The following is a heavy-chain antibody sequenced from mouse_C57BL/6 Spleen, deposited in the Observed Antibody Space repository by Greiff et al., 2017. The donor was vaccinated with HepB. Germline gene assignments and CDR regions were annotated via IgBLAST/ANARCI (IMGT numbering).Heavy chain of an antibody. CDR1: GYTFTSYW. D-gene: IGHD2-4*01. J-gene: IGHJ3*01. Sequence: QVHVKQSGAELAKPGASVKLSCKASGYTFTSYWMHWVKQRPGQGLEWIGYINPSSGYTKYNQKFKDKATLTADKSSSTAYMQLSSLTYEDSAVYYCPIYYDYDVKNLRFAYWGQGTLVTVSA. V-gene: IGHV1-7*01. CDR3: PIYYDYDVKNLRFAY. CDR2: INPSSGYT.